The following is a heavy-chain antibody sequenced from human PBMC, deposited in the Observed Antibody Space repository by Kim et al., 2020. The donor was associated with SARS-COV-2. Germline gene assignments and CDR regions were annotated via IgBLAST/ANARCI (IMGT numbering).Heavy chain of an antibody. D-gene: IGHD3-10*01. V-gene: IGHV4-61*02. J-gene: IGHJ5*02. Sequence: SPTGRVTISVDTSKNQFSLKLSSVTAADTAVYYCARDYYGSGSYLGWFDPWGQGTLVTVSS. CDR3: ARDYYGSGSYLGWFDP.